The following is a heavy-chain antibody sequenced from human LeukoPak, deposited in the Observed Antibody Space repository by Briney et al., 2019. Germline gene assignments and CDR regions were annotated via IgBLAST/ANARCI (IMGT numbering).Heavy chain of an antibody. CDR1: GFTCSSYA. Sequence: GGSLRLSCAASGFTCSSYAMSWVRQAPGKGLEWVSAISGSGGSTYYADSVKGRFTISRDNSKNTLYLQMNSLRAEDTAVYYXAKVRYGGNPFDYWGQGTLVTVSS. J-gene: IGHJ4*02. CDR2: ISGSGGST. CDR3: AKVRYGGNPFDY. V-gene: IGHV3-23*01. D-gene: IGHD4-23*01.